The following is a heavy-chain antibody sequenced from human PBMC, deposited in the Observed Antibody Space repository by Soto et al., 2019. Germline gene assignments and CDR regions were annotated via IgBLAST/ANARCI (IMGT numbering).Heavy chain of an antibody. CDR1: GFTFSSNW. Sequence: LRLSCAASGFTFSSNWMSWVRQAPGKGPEWVANIKPDGSEKYYVDSVKGRFAISRDNAKNLLYLQMNSLRADDTAVYYCARDQDSYCSGGSCYRFDPWGQGTQVTVYS. CDR3: ARDQDSYCSGGSCYRFDP. D-gene: IGHD2-15*01. V-gene: IGHV3-7*01. J-gene: IGHJ5*02. CDR2: IKPDGSEK.